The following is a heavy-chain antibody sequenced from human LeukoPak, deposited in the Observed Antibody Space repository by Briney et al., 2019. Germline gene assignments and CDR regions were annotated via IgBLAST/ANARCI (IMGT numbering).Heavy chain of an antibody. D-gene: IGHD4-17*01. CDR2: IYYSGST. J-gene: IGHJ4*02. CDR3: ARLDYGDYVTVDY. Sequence: SETLSLTCTVSGGSISSYYWSWIRQPPGKGLEWIGYIYYSGSTNYNPSLKSRVTISVDTSKNQFSLKLSSVTAADTAVYYCARLDYGDYVTVDYWGQGTQVTVSS. V-gene: IGHV4-59*01. CDR1: GGSISSYY.